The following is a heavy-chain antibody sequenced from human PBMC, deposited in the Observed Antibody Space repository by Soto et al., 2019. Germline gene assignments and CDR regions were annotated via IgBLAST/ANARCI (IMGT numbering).Heavy chain of an antibody. CDR2: ISSNGGST. Sequence: GGSLRLSCAASGFTFSSYAMHWVRQAPGKGLEYVSAISSNGGSTYYANSVKGRFTISRDNSKNTLYLQMGSLRAEDMAVYYCAGGVATTVTTGIGYWGQGTLVTVSS. V-gene: IGHV3-64*01. CDR3: AGGVATTVTTGIGY. J-gene: IGHJ4*02. CDR1: GFTFSSYA. D-gene: IGHD4-17*01.